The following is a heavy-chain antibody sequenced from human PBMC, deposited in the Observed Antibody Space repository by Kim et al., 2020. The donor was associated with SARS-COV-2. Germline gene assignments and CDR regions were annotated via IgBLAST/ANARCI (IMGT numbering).Heavy chain of an antibody. CDR2: SEGT. J-gene: IGHJ4*02. V-gene: IGHV4-59*09. CDR3: ERGSSPGY. D-gene: IGHD6-13*01. Sequence: SEGTNDNPSLTRRVTISVDTSKNQFTLKLSSVTAADSAVYYCERGSSPGYWGQGTLVTVSS.